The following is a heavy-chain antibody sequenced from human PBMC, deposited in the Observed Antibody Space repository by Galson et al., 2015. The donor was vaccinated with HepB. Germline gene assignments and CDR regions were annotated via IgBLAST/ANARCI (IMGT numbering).Heavy chain of an antibody. D-gene: IGHD2/OR15-2a*01. CDR3: ARGKPLRPNSFDY. J-gene: IGHJ4*02. Sequence: SVKVSCKASGYTFTDSYIHWVRQAPGQGLEWMGRINPNSDATIYAQRLQGRVTMTRDMSINTAFMEFSGLRSDDTAVYYCARGKPLRPNSFDYWGQGTLVTVSS. V-gene: IGHV1-2*06. CDR2: INPNSDAT. CDR1: GYTFTDSY.